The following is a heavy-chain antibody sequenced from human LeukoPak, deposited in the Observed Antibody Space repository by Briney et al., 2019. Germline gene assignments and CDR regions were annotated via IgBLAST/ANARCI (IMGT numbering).Heavy chain of an antibody. Sequence: AGRSLRLSCAASGFTFSSHAMHWVRQAPGKGLEWVAVISYDGSNKYYADSVKGRFTISRDNSKNTLYLQMNSLRAEDTAVYYCARSYSGYDSDYFDYWGQGTLVTVSS. J-gene: IGHJ4*02. CDR2: ISYDGSNK. CDR3: ARSYSGYDSDYFDY. D-gene: IGHD5-12*01. CDR1: GFTFSSHA. V-gene: IGHV3-30*04.